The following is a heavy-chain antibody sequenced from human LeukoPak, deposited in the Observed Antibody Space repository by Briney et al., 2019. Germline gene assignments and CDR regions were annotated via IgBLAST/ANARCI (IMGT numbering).Heavy chain of an antibody. D-gene: IGHD3-22*01. CDR2: IYHRGSI. CDR1: GGSITTYF. V-gene: IGHV4-59*01. Sequence: SETLSLTCTVSGGSITTYFWSWIRQPPGKGLEWIGYIYHRGSINYNPSLKSRVTISVDTSKNQLSLKLSSVTAADTAMYYCARFGYYYDSSGYYCQGSFDYWGQGTLVTVSS. J-gene: IGHJ4*02. CDR3: ARFGYYYDSSGYYCQGSFDY.